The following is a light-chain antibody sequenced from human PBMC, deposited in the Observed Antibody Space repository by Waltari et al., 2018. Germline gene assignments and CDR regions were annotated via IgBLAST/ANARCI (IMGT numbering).Light chain of an antibody. J-gene: IGLJ2*01. Sequence: QRVTISCSGSSSNIGNNDVNWYQRLPGEAPKLLIYYDDLLPSGVSDRFSGSKSGTSASMAIGGLLSEDEGDYYCAAWDDSLNAVVFGGGTKLTVL. CDR2: YDD. CDR1: SSNIGNND. V-gene: IGLV1-36*01. CDR3: AAWDDSLNAVV.